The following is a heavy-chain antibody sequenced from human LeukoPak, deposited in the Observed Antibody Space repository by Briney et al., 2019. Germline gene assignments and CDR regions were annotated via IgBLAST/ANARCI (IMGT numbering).Heavy chain of an antibody. D-gene: IGHD3-3*01. Sequence: GGSLRLSCAASGFTFSSYWMSWVRQAPGKGLEWVANVKHDGSEKYYVDSVKGRFTISRDNAKNSLYLQMNSLRAEDTAVYYCARAPREWLLGYYFDYWGQGTLVTVSS. CDR1: GFTFSSYW. V-gene: IGHV3-7*01. CDR2: VKHDGSEK. CDR3: ARAPREWLLGYYFDY. J-gene: IGHJ4*02.